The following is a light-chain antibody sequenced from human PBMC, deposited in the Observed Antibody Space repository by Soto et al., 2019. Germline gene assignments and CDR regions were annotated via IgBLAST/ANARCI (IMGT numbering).Light chain of an antibody. Sequence: QSALTQPASVSGSPGQSITISCTGTSSDVGGYNYVSWNQQHPGKAPKLMTFEVSSRPSGVSYRLSGSKSGNTASLTISGLQAEDEAYYYCSSYTSSSTLYVFGSGTKVTVL. CDR2: EVS. CDR1: SSDVGGYNY. CDR3: SSYTSSSTLYV. J-gene: IGLJ1*01. V-gene: IGLV2-14*01.